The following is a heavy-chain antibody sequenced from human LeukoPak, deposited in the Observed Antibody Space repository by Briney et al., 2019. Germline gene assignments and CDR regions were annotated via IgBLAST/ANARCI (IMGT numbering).Heavy chain of an antibody. CDR1: GGSISSSYY. D-gene: IGHD1-26*01. CDR3: ARSAFVGATVYFDY. CDR2: IYYSGST. J-gene: IGHJ4*02. V-gene: IGHV4-61*01. Sequence: PSETLSLTCAVSGGSISSSYYWSWIRQPPGKGLEWIGYIYYSGSTNYNPSLKSRVTISVDTSKNQFSLKLSSVTAADTAVYYCARSAFVGATVYFDYWGQGTLVTVSS.